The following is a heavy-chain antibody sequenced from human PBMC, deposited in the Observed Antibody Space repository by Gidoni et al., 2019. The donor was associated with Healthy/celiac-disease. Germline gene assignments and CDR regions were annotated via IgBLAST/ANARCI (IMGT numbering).Heavy chain of an antibody. Sequence: QVQLQQWGAGLLKPSETLSLTCAVYGGSFSGYYWSWIRQPPGKGLEWIGEINHSGSTNYNPSLKSRVTISVDTSKNQFSLKLSSVTAADTAVYYCARLPRGEYSSSWSYYYYGMDVWGQGTTVTVSS. CDR1: GGSFSGYY. CDR2: INHSGST. V-gene: IGHV4-34*01. CDR3: ARLPRGEYSSSWSYYYYGMDV. J-gene: IGHJ6*02. D-gene: IGHD6-13*01.